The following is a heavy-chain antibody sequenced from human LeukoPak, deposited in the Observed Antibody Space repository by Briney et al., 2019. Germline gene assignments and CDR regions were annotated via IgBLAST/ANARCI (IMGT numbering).Heavy chain of an antibody. D-gene: IGHD6-13*01. CDR3: ASLDSSSWYATDY. Sequence: GRSLRLSCAASGFTFSSYSMNWVRQAPGKGLEWVSYISSSSSTIYYADSVKGRFTISRDNAKNSLYLQMNSLRAEDTAVYYCASLDSSSWYATDYWGQGTLVTVSS. CDR2: ISSSSSTI. CDR1: GFTFSSYS. V-gene: IGHV3-48*01. J-gene: IGHJ4*02.